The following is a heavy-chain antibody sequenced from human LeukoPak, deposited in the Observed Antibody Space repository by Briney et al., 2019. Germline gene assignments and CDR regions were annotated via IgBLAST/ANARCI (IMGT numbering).Heavy chain of an antibody. V-gene: IGHV3-23*01. Sequence: PGGSLRLSCAASGFSFNTYAMSWVRQAPGKGLEWVSAISNTGGSTYYAASVKGRFTISRDKSKNTLSLQMNSLRAEDTAVYYCAQQVGYCSSGSCYFTYWGQGTLVTVSS. D-gene: IGHD2-15*01. J-gene: IGHJ1*01. CDR3: AQQVGYCSSGSCYFTY. CDR1: GFSFNTYA. CDR2: ISNTGGST.